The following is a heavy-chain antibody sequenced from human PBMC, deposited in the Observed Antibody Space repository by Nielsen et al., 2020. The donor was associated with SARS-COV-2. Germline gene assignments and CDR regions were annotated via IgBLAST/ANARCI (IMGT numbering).Heavy chain of an antibody. J-gene: IGHJ4*02. CDR1: GFMFTTYW. V-gene: IGHV3-7*01. CDR3: ARVAFWSGYDY. Sequence: GESLKISCAASGFMFTTYWMNWVRQAPGKGLEWVATIKQDGSEIFYVDSVKGRFTISRDNAKSSLSLQMNSLTAEDTAVYYCARVAFWSGYDYWGQGALVTVSS. D-gene: IGHD3-3*01. CDR2: IKQDGSEI.